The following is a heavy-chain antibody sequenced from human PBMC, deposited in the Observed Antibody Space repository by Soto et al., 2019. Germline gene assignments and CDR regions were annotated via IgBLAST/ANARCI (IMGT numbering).Heavy chain of an antibody. Sequence: ASVKVSCKASGFTFTSSAVQWVRQARGQRLEWIGWIVVGSGNTNYAQKFQERVTITRDMSTSTAYMELSSLRSEDTAVYYCAARWDYDFWSGSGYYGMDVWGQGTTV. J-gene: IGHJ6*02. CDR3: AARWDYDFWSGSGYYGMDV. V-gene: IGHV1-58*01. CDR1: GFTFTSSA. D-gene: IGHD3-3*01. CDR2: IVVGSGNT.